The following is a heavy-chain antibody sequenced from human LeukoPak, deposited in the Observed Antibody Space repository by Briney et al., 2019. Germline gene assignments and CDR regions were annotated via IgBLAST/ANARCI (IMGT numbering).Heavy chain of an antibody. Sequence: SVKVSCKASGYTFTSYGISWVRQAPGQGLEWMGWISAYNGNTNYAQKLQGRVTMTTDTSTSTAYMELRSLRSDDTAVYYCARDSRLSGYSYGQPFDIWGQGTMVTVSS. V-gene: IGHV1-18*04. CDR1: GYTFTSYG. CDR2: ISAYNGNT. CDR3: ARDSRLSGYSYGQPFDI. D-gene: IGHD5-18*01. J-gene: IGHJ3*02.